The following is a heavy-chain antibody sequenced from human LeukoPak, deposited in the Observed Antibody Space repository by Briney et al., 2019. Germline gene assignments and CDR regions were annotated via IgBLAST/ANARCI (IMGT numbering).Heavy chain of an antibody. CDR1: GFTFSNYW. CDR2: ISSSSSYI. Sequence: PGGSLRLSCAASGFTFSNYWMHWVRQAPGKGLEWVSSISSSSSYIYYADSVKGRFTISRDNAKNSLYLQMNSLRAEDTAVYYCARVDSSGWYEVGYWGQGTLVTVSS. V-gene: IGHV3-21*01. CDR3: ARVDSSGWYEVGY. D-gene: IGHD6-19*01. J-gene: IGHJ4*02.